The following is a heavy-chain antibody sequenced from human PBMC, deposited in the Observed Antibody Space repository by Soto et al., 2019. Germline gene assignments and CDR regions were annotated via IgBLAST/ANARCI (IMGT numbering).Heavy chain of an antibody. Sequence: QVLLVQSGTEVKKPGASVKVSCKASGYTFRSYGISWVRQAPGQGPERMGWISGYNGNTHYPQKFQGKVTMTTDTSTSTAYMELRSLRSDDTAVYYCAKADSNYAGRCSYYYMDVWGNGTLVTVSS. CDR3: AKADSNYAGRCSYYYMDV. J-gene: IGHJ6*03. CDR2: ISGYNGNT. CDR1: GYTFRSYG. D-gene: IGHD4-4*01. V-gene: IGHV1-18*01.